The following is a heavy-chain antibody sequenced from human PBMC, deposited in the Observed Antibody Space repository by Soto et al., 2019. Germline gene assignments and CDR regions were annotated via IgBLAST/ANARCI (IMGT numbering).Heavy chain of an antibody. CDR1: GFTFSSYG. D-gene: IGHD2-15*01. J-gene: IGHJ4*02. CDR3: ASRSVVLGGTRVIDD. CDR2: ISYDGSNK. V-gene: IGHV3-30*03. Sequence: GESLKISCAASGFTFSSYGMHWVRQAPGKGLEWVAVISYDGSNKYYADSVKGRCTISRDNSKNTLYLQMNSLRAEDTAVYYRASRSVVLGGTRVIDDWGQGTLVTVSS.